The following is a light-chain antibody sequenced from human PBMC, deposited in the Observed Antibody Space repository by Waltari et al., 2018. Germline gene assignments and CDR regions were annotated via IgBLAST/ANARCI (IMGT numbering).Light chain of an antibody. CDR3: QQANSFPIT. CDR1: QGIRSW. CDR2: DAT. Sequence: IQMTQSPSSVSASVGDRVTITCRASQGIRSWLTWYQKKPGEAPKVLIHDATSLQSGVPSRFSGSGSGTDFTLTINGLQPEDFATYYCQQANSFPITFGQGTRLDIK. J-gene: IGKJ5*01. V-gene: IGKV1D-12*01.